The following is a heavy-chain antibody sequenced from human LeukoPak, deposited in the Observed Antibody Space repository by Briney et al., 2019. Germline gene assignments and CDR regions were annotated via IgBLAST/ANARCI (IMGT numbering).Heavy chain of an antibody. CDR2: VYYSGTT. CDR1: GGSISLSYYY. V-gene: IGHV4-39*02. J-gene: IGHJ4*02. D-gene: IGHD3-22*01. CDR3: ARRTYYYDSSGYYPQGAPGFDY. Sequence: SETLSLTCSVSGGSISLSYYYWGWIRQPPGKALEWIGSVYYSGTTSYNPSLKSRVTISVDMSKNHFSLRLSSVTAADTAVYYCARRTYYYDSSGYYPQGAPGFDYWGQGTLVTVSS.